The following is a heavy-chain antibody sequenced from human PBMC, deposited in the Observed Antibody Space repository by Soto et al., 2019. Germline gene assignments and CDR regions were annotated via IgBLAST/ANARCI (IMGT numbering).Heavy chain of an antibody. CDR3: AGREIQGPIDY. V-gene: IGHV4-28*01. CDR2: IYYSGTT. CDR1: GYSISSSNW. Sequence: QVQLQESGPGLVKPSDTLSLTCAVSGYSISSSNWWGWIRQPPGKGLEWIGYIYYSGTTYYNPSLKSRVNMSVGTSKNQFSLKLTSVTAVDTAVYYCAGREIQGPIDYWGQGTLVTVSS. D-gene: IGHD1-26*01. J-gene: IGHJ4*02.